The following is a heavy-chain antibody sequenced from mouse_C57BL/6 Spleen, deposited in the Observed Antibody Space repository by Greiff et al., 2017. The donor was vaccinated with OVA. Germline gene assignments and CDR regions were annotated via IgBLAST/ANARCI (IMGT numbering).Heavy chain of an antibody. CDR2: IWSDGRT. CDR1: GFSLTSYG. J-gene: IGHJ4*01. CDR3: TRHARNAMDY. D-gene: IGHD3-1*01. Sequence: VKVEESGPGLVAPSQSLSITCTVSGFSLTSYGVHWVRQPPGKGLEWLVVIWSDGRTTYNSALKSRLSISKDNSKSQVFLKMNSLQTDDTAMYYCTRHARNAMDYWGQGTSVTVSS. V-gene: IGHV2-6-1*01.